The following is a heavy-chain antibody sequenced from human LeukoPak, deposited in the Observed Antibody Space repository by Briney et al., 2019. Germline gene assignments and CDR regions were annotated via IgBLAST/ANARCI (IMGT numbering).Heavy chain of an antibody. D-gene: IGHD3-22*01. Sequence: GGSLRLSCAASGFSIDDYAMHWVRQAPGKGLEWVSGISWNSGTIGYADSVKGRFTISRDNSKNTLYLQMSSLRAEDTAVYYCARGPLYYSDSRGNPGDHWGQGTLVTVSS. V-gene: IGHV3-9*01. CDR1: GFSIDDYA. CDR3: ARGPLYYSDSRGNPGDH. J-gene: IGHJ4*02. CDR2: ISWNSGTI.